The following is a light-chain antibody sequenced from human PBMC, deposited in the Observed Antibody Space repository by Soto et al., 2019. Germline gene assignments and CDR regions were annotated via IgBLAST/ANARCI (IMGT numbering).Light chain of an antibody. CDR3: AAWDDSLNVLL. CDR1: SSNIGSNT. V-gene: IGLV1-44*01. CDR2: SNN. J-gene: IGLJ2*01. Sequence: QSVLTQPPSASGTPGPRVTISCSGSSSNIGSNTVNWYQQLPGTAPKLLIYSNNQRPSGVPDRFSGSKSGTSASLAISGLQSEDEADYYCAAWDDSLNVLLFGGGTKLPVL.